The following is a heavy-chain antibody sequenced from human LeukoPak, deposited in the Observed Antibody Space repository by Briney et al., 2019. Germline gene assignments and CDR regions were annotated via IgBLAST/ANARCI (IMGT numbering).Heavy chain of an antibody. Sequence: SGPALVKPTQTLTLTCTFSGFSLSTSGMRVSWIRQPPGKALEWLARIDWDDDKFYSTSLKTRLTISKDTSKNQVVLTMTNMDPVDAATYYCARTAEDSYGCYNVFDYWGQGTLVTVSS. CDR3: ARTAEDSYGCYNVFDY. CDR2: IDWDDDK. V-gene: IGHV2-70*04. CDR1: GFSLSTSGMR. D-gene: IGHD5-18*01. J-gene: IGHJ4*02.